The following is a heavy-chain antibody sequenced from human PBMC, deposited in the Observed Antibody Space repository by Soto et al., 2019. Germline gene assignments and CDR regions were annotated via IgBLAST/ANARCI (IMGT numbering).Heavy chain of an antibody. Sequence: EVQLVESGGGLVQPGGSLRLSCAASGFTFSSYWMHWVRQAPGKGLVWVSRINSDGSSTSYADSVKGRFTISRDNAKNTLYLQMNSLRAEDTAVYYCAREVQWLVYYYYYGMDVWGQGTTVTVSS. CDR1: GFTFSSYW. CDR3: AREVQWLVYYYYYGMDV. V-gene: IGHV3-74*01. J-gene: IGHJ6*02. D-gene: IGHD6-19*01. CDR2: INSDGSST.